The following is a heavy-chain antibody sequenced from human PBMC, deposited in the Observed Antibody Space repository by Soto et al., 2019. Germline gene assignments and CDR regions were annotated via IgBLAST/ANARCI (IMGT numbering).Heavy chain of an antibody. V-gene: IGHV3-48*01. CDR3: ARESALDV. J-gene: IGHJ6*04. CDR1: GFTFSSYS. Sequence: GGSLRLSCAASGFTFSSYSMNWVRQAPGKGLEWVSYITSSSSAIYYADSVKGRFTISRDDAKNSLYLEMNSLRVEDTAVYYCARESALDVWGKGITGTVSS. CDR2: ITSSSSAI. D-gene: IGHD3-3*01.